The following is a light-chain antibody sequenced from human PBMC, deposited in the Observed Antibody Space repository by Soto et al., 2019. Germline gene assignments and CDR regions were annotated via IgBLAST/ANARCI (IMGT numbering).Light chain of an antibody. CDR2: DAS. CDR3: QQYNSYWGT. V-gene: IGKV1-5*01. J-gene: IGKJ1*01. CDR1: QSISSW. Sequence: DIQMTQSPSTLSASVGDRVTITCRASQSISSWLAWYQQKPGKAPKLLIYDASSLESGVPSRFSGSGSGTEFTLTISSLQPDDFATYYRQQYNSYWGTFGQGTKV.